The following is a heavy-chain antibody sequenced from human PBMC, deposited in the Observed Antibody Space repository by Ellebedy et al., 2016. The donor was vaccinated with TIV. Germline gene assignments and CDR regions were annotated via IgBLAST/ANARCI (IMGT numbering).Heavy chain of an antibody. J-gene: IGHJ5*02. CDR3: TRGGTKGENNWFDP. V-gene: IGHV1-8*02. D-gene: IGHD3-10*01. Sequence: AASVKVSCKASGYTFATYDVTWVRQATGQGLEWMGWMSPDTGKTGCAQKFQGRVTMTRNNSISTAYLERNSLTSEDTAVYYGTRGGTKGENNWFDPWGQGTLVIVSS. CDR2: MSPDTGKT. CDR1: GYTFATYD.